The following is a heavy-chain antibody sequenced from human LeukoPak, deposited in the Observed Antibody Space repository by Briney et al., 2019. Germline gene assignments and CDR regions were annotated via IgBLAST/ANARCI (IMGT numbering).Heavy chain of an antibody. D-gene: IGHD2-2*01. J-gene: IGHJ5*02. CDR3: ARLASHCSGSNCQVMRWFDP. Sequence: GESLKISCRVSAYSFTTYWIGWVRQLPGKGLEWMGIIYPGDSDTRYSPSFQGQVTISADNSISTAYLQWSSLKASDTAIYYCARLASHCSGSNCQVMRWFDPWGQGTLVTVSS. V-gene: IGHV5-51*01. CDR1: AYSFTTYW. CDR2: IYPGDSDT.